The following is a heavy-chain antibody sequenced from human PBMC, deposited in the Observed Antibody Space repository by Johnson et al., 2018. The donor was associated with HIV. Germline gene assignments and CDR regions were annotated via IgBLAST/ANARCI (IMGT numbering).Heavy chain of an antibody. Sequence: QVQLVESGGGVVQPGRSLRLSCAASGFTFSDYGMHWVRQAPGKGLEWVAVISYDGSNKYYADSVKGRLTISRDNSKNTVYLQMNRLRAEDTAVYYCARERDYYDSFWLDHDAFDIWGQGTMVTVSS. V-gene: IGHV3-30*19. J-gene: IGHJ3*02. D-gene: IGHD3-22*01. CDR1: GFTFSDYG. CDR3: ARERDYYDSFWLDHDAFDI. CDR2: ISYDGSNK.